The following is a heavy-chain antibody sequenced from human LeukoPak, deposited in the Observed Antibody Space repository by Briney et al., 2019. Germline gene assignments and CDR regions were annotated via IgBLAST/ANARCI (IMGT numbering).Heavy chain of an antibody. J-gene: IGHJ6*02. D-gene: IGHD5-18*01. CDR1: GFSFSTSG. Sequence: GGSLRLSCAASGFSFSTSGMHWIRQAPGKGLEWVAFIQSDGGNEYYADSVKGRFTISRDNSKNTVYLQMNSLRPEDTAVYYCAKDSTAMVPYYYGMDVWGQGTTVTVSS. CDR2: IQSDGGNE. CDR3: AKDSTAMVPYYYGMDV. V-gene: IGHV3-30*02.